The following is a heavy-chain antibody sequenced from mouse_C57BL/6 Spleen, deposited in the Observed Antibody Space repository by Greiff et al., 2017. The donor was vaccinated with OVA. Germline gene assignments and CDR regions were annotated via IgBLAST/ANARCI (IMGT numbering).Heavy chain of an antibody. CDR1: GFSLTSYG. CDR2: IWRGGST. Sequence: QVQLKESGPGLVQPSQSLSITCTVSGFSLTSYGVHWVRQSPGKGLEWLGVIWRGGSTDYNAAFMSRLSITKDNSKSQVFFKMNSLQADDTAIYYCAKNGGSTMITTSVYYAMDYWGQGTSVTVSS. J-gene: IGHJ4*01. D-gene: IGHD2-4*01. CDR3: AKNGGSTMITTSVYYAMDY. V-gene: IGHV2-5*01.